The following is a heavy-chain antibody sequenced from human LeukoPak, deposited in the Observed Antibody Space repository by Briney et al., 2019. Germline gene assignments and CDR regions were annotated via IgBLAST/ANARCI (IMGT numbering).Heavy chain of an antibody. CDR1: GYTFTSYY. CDR2: INPSGGST. V-gene: IGHV1-46*01. J-gene: IGHJ4*02. Sequence: GASMKVSCKASGYTFTSYYMHWVRQAPGQGLEWMGIINPSGGSTSYAQKFQGRVTMTRDTSTSTVYMELSSLRSEDTAVYYCASHPSVSGSFLRGGEYYFDYWGQGTLVTVSS. D-gene: IGHD1-26*01. CDR3: ASHPSVSGSFLRGGEYYFDY.